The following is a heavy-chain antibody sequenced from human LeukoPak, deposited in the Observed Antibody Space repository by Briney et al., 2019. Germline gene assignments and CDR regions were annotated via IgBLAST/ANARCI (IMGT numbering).Heavy chain of an antibody. J-gene: IGHJ4*02. CDR2: INPNSGGT. V-gene: IGHV1-2*02. D-gene: IGHD3-3*01. CDR1: GCTFTGYY. CDR3: AKGLRFLEWLPYFDY. Sequence: ASVKVSCKASGCTFTGYYMHWVRQAPGQGLEWMGWINPNSGGTNYAQKFQGRVTMTRDTSISTAYMELSRLRSDDTAVYYCAKGLRFLEWLPYFDYWGQGTLVTVSS.